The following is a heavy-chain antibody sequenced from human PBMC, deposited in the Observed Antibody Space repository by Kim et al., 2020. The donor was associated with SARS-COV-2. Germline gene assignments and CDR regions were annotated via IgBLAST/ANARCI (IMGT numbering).Heavy chain of an antibody. Sequence: EGSLRLSCAASGFTFSSYAMSWVRQAPGKGLEWVSAISGSGGSTYYADSVKGRFTISRDNSKNTLYLQMNSLRAEDTAVYYCAKVREVYYGALDYWGQGTLVTVSS. CDR3: AKVREVYYGALDY. J-gene: IGHJ4*02. CDR2: ISGSGGST. V-gene: IGHV3-23*01. CDR1: GFTFSSYA. D-gene: IGHD3-10*01.